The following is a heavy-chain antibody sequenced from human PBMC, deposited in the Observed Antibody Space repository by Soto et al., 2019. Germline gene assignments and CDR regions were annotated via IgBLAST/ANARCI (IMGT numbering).Heavy chain of an antibody. J-gene: IGHJ4*02. CDR1: DDSINSDKYY. CDR2: IYYRGNA. CDR3: AILEGLATISYYFDF. Sequence: QLQLQESGPGLVKPSETLSLTCSVSDDSINSDKYYWGWIRQPPGKGLEWIGSIYYRGNAYYNPSLQTRVTIARDNSRSQFSLKLNSVTSADSAVYFCAILEGLATISYYFDFWGPGALVTVSS. D-gene: IGHD3-9*01. V-gene: IGHV4-39*01.